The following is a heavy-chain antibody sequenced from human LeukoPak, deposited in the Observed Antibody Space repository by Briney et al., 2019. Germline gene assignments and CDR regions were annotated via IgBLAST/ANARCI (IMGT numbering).Heavy chain of an antibody. V-gene: IGHV3-23*01. CDR2: ISGSGGST. CDR1: GFTFSSYA. Sequence: PGGSLRLSCAASGFTFSSYAMSWVRQAPGKGLEWVSAISGSGGSTYYADSVKGRFTISRDNSKNTLYLQMNSLRAEDTAVYYCAKGFLYSSGYYGMDVWGQGTTVTVSS. J-gene: IGHJ6*02. D-gene: IGHD6-19*01. CDR3: AKGFLYSSGYYGMDV.